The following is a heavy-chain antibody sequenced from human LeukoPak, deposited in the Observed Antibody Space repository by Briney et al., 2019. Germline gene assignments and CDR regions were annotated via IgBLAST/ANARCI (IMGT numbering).Heavy chain of an antibody. CDR2: IYYTGST. J-gene: IGHJ4*02. CDR1: GGSISSSSYW. CDR3: ARPQGRLWTHFDY. Sequence: SETLSLTCTVSGGSISSSSYWWGWIRQPRGKGGEWIGSIYYTGSTYYNPARKSRFSISVDTSKNQFSLKLSSVTAADTAVYYCARPQGRLWTHFDYWGQGTLVTVSS. V-gene: IGHV4-39*01. D-gene: IGHD5-18*01.